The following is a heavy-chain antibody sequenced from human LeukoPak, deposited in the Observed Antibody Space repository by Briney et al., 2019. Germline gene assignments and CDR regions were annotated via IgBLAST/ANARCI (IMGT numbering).Heavy chain of an antibody. D-gene: IGHD6-19*01. CDR2: VRYDGSNK. J-gene: IGHJ4*02. V-gene: IGHV3-30*02. Sequence: GGSLRLSCAASGFTFSTYGMHWVRQAPGKGLEWVAFVRYDGSNKYYADSVKGRFTISRDNSKNTLYLQMNSLRAEDMALYYCARDRGSGWYGVFDYWGQGTLVTVSS. CDR3: ARDRGSGWYGVFDY. CDR1: GFTFSTYG.